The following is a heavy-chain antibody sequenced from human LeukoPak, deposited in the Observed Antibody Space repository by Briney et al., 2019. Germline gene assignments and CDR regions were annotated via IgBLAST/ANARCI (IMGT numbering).Heavy chain of an antibody. CDR1: GGSISSGGYY. CDR2: IYYSGST. D-gene: IGHD6-13*01. V-gene: IGHV4-31*03. J-gene: IGHJ5*02. CDR3: ARGYSSIRGWFDP. Sequence: PSETLSPTCTVSGGSISSGGYYWSWIRQHPGKGLEWIGYIYYSGSTYYNPSLKSRVTISVDTSKNQFSLKLSSVTAADTAVFYCARGYSSIRGWFDPWGQGTPVTVSS.